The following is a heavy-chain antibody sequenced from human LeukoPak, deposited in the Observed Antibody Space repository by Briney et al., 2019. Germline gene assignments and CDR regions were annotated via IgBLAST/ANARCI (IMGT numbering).Heavy chain of an antibody. Sequence: SETLSLTCTVSGGSISSSSYYWGWIRQPPGKGLGWIGSIYYSGSTYYNPSLKSRVTISVDTSKNQFSLKLSCVTAADTAVYYCTRLEAHCSGGSCYVNYFDYWGQGTLVTVSS. J-gene: IGHJ4*02. CDR1: GGSISSSSYY. V-gene: IGHV4-39*01. CDR3: TRLEAHCSGGSCYVNYFDY. CDR2: IYYSGST. D-gene: IGHD2-15*01.